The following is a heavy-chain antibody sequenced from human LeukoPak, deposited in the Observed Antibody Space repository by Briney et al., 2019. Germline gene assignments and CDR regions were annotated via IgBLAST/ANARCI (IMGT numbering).Heavy chain of an antibody. J-gene: IGHJ6*04. CDR1: GFTFSSYA. CDR3: ARSLYREDIVVVPAAPRRPLSLFMDV. V-gene: IGHV3-30-3*01. D-gene: IGHD2-2*01. CDR2: ISYDGSNK. Sequence: GGSLRLSCAASGFTFSSYAMHWVRQAPGKGLEWVAVISYDGSNKYYADSVKGRFTISRDNSKNTLYLQMNSLRAEDTAVYYCARSLYREDIVVVPAAPRRPLSLFMDVWGKGTTVTVSS.